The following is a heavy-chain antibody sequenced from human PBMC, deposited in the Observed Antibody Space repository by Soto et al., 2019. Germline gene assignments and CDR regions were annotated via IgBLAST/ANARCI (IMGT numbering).Heavy chain of an antibody. V-gene: IGHV4-31*01. J-gene: IGHJ3*01. CDR2: IYYNGNT. Sequence: SETLSLTCTLSGVSITSGAYYWTLVLQHPGKGLEWIGYIYYNGNTYFSPSLKSPLTISIDTSKNQFSLKLSSVTAADTAIYYCARARLRAVYAFDFWGQGTMVTV. CDR1: GVSITSGAYY. D-gene: IGHD4-17*01. CDR3: ARARLRAVYAFDF.